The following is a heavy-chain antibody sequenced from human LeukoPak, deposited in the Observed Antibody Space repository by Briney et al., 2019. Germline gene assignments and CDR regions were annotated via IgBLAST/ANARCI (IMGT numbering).Heavy chain of an antibody. CDR1: GFTFSDYY. Sequence: PGGSLRLSCVASGFTFSDYYMNWIRQAPGKGLEWVSYISNSGSTIYYGDSVKGRFTISRDNAKNSLYLRMNSLRAEDTAVYYCVRRGDYFDYWDQGTLVTVSS. D-gene: IGHD2-15*01. CDR2: ISNSGSTI. V-gene: IGHV3-11*01. J-gene: IGHJ4*02. CDR3: VRRGDYFDY.